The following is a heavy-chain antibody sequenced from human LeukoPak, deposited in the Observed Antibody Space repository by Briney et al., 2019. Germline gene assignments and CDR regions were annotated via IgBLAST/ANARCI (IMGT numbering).Heavy chain of an antibody. D-gene: IGHD3-22*01. V-gene: IGHV4-34*01. CDR3: ARDRVYYDSSGTYDAFDI. CDR2: INHSGST. CDR1: GGSFSGYY. Sequence: PSQTLSPTCAVDGGSFSGYYWSWVRQPPGKGLEWIGEINHSGSTNYKPSLKSRVTISVDTSTNQFSLKLSSVTAADTAVYYCARDRVYYDSSGTYDAFDIWGQGTMVTVSS. J-gene: IGHJ3*02.